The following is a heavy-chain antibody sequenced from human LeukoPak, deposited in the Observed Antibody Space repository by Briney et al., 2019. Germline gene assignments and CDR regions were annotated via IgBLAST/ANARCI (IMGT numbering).Heavy chain of an antibody. D-gene: IGHD3-10*01. V-gene: IGHV3-23*01. J-gene: IGHJ4*02. Sequence: PGGSLRLSCAASGSTFSSYAMSWVRQAPGKGLEWVSAISGSGGSTYYADSVKGRFTISRDNSKNTLYLQMNSLRAEDTAVYYCAKVVELLWFGELLQNFDYWGQGTLVTVSS. CDR2: ISGSGGST. CDR1: GSTFSSYA. CDR3: AKVVELLWFGELLQNFDY.